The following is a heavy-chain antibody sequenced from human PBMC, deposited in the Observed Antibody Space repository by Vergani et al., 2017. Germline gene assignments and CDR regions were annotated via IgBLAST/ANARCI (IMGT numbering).Heavy chain of an antibody. CDR2: INPSGGST. V-gene: IGHV1-46*01. Sequence: QVQLVQSGAEVKKPGASVKVSCKASGYTFTSYGISWVRQAPGQGLEWMGIINPSGGSTSYAQKFQGRVTMTRDTSTSTVYMELSSLRSEDTAVYYCARGIAAADTPDAFDIWGQGTMVTVSS. CDR3: ARGIAAADTPDAFDI. CDR1: GYTFTSYG. J-gene: IGHJ3*02. D-gene: IGHD6-13*01.